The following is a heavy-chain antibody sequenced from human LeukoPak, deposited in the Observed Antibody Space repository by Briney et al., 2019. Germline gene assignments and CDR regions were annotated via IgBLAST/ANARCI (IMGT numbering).Heavy chain of an antibody. CDR1: GFTFRSYW. D-gene: IGHD1-26*01. CDR2: IKEDGSEK. Sequence: GGSLRLSCAASGFTFRSYWMSWVRQAPGKGLEWVANIKEDGSEKYYVDSVKGRFTTSRDNAKSSLYLQMNALRGEDTAVYYCARLVGDVTTWDCWGQGTLVTVSS. J-gene: IGHJ4*02. CDR3: ARLVGDVTTWDC. V-gene: IGHV3-7*03.